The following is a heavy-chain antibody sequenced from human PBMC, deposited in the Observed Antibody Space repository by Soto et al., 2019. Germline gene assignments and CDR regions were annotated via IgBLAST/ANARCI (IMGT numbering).Heavy chain of an antibody. Sequence: QVHLVESGGGLVKPGGSLTLSCAASGFRISDYYMSWIRQAPGKGLEWVSYISSSSDFICYTDSLKGRFTISRDNAKNSLSLQMRSLRADDTAVYFCARVARGPSGSFVYYFYGLDVWGQGTTVTVSS. CDR2: ISSSSDFI. D-gene: IGHD1-26*01. J-gene: IGHJ6*02. CDR1: GFRISDYY. V-gene: IGHV3-11*01. CDR3: ARVARGPSGSFVYYFYGLDV.